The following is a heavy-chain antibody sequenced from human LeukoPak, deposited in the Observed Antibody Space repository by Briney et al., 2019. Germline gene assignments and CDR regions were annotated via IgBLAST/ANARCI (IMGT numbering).Heavy chain of an antibody. CDR2: ISSSSSYI. Sequence: GGSLRLSCAASGSTFSSYSMNWVRQAPGKGLEWVSSISSSSSYIYYADSVKGRFTISRDNAKNSLYLQMNSLRAEDTAVYYCARDLIIPSTMIGSLEYWGQGTLVTVSS. D-gene: IGHD3-22*01. CDR1: GSTFSSYS. CDR3: ARDLIIPSTMIGSLEY. J-gene: IGHJ4*02. V-gene: IGHV3-21*01.